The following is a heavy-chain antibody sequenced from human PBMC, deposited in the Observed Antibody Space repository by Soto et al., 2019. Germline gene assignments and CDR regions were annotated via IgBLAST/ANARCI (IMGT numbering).Heavy chain of an antibody. V-gene: IGHV4-59*12. CDR2: ISYSGST. Sequence: SETLSLTCTVSGGSISGYYWSWIRQSPEKGLEYIGYISYSGSTNYNPSLKSRVTISVDTSKNQFSLKLSSVTAADTAVYYCARGPPLGYWGQGTLVTVSS. CDR3: ARGPPLGY. CDR1: GGSISGYY. J-gene: IGHJ4*02.